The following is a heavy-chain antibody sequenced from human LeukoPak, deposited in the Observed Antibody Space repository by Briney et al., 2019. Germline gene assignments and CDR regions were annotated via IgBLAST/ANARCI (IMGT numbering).Heavy chain of an antibody. J-gene: IGHJ4*02. D-gene: IGHD1-1*01. CDR1: GGSISTYY. CDR2: IYYSGST. Sequence: SETLSLTCTVSGGSISTYYWSWIRQPPGKGLEWIGYIYYSGSTNYNPSLKSRITISVDTSRNQFSLSLSSVTAADTAGYYWARGTVQMGMGERYFDNWGQGTLVTVSP. CDR3: ARGTVQMGMGERYFDN. V-gene: IGHV4-59*01.